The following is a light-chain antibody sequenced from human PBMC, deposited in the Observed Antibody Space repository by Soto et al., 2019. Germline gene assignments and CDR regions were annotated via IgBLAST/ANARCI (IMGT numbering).Light chain of an antibody. V-gene: IGLV1-51*01. J-gene: IGLJ2*01. CDR1: NSNIGNNH. CDR3: GTWDSSLSTGV. Sequence: QSVLTQPPSVSAAPGQKVTLSCSGSNSNIGNNHVSWYQQFPGTASKVLIYDNNKRPSGIPDRFSGSKSGTSATLGISGLQTGDEADYYCGTWDSSLSTGVFGGGTKLTVL. CDR2: DNN.